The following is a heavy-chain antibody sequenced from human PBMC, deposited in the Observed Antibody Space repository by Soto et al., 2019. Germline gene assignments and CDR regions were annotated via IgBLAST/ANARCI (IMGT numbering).Heavy chain of an antibody. D-gene: IGHD3-22*01. V-gene: IGHV3-30*18. CDR2: ISYDGSNK. CDR3: AKGGRRTYYYDSSGYYPHFDY. Sequence: PGGSLRLSCAASGFTFSSYGMHWVRQAPGKGLEWVAVISYDGSNKYYADSVKGRFTISRDNSKNTLYLQMNSLRAEDTAVYYCAKGGRRTYYYDSSGYYPHFDYWGQGT. CDR1: GFTFSSYG. J-gene: IGHJ4*02.